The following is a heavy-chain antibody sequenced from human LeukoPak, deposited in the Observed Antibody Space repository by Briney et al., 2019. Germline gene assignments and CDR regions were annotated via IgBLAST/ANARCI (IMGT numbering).Heavy chain of an antibody. CDR2: ISYDGSNK. Sequence: PGGSLRLSCAASGFTFSSYAMHWVRQAPGKGLEWVAVISYDGSNKYYADSVKGRFTISRDNSKNTLYLQMNSLRAEDTAVYYCARDFHLTVTTPWFDPWGQGTLVTVSS. CDR1: GFTFSSYA. CDR3: ARDFHLTVTTPWFDP. V-gene: IGHV3-30-3*01. J-gene: IGHJ5*02. D-gene: IGHD4-4*01.